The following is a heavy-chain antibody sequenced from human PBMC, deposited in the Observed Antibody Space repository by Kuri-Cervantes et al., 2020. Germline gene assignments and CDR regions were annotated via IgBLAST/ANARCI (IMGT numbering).Heavy chain of an antibody. CDR2: IYYSGST. Sequence: GSLRLSCTVSGGSISSYYWSWIRQPPGKGLEWIGYIYYSGSTNYNPSLKSRVTISVDTSKNQFSLKLSSVTAADTAVYYCARGDGDYVLGRFDPWGQGTLVTVSS. V-gene: IGHV4-59*12. J-gene: IGHJ5*02. CDR1: GGSISSYY. CDR3: ARGDGDYVLGRFDP. D-gene: IGHD4-17*01.